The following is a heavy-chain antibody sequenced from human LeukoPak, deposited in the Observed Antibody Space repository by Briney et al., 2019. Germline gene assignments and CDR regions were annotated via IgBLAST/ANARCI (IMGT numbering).Heavy chain of an antibody. D-gene: IGHD1-26*01. J-gene: IGHJ4*02. CDR2: IYLGDSDT. CDR3: ARHKGVVGAYLFDF. V-gene: IGHV5-51*01. CDR1: GYSFTTYW. Sequence: GESLKISCRGSGYSFTTYWIGWVRQMPGKGLEWMGIIYLGDSDTRYSPSFQGHVTISADKSISTAYLQWSSLRASDTAMYYCARHKGVVGAYLFDFWGQGTLVTVSS.